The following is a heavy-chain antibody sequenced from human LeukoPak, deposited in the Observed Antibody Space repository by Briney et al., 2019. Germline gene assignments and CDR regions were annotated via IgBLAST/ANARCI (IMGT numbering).Heavy chain of an antibody. D-gene: IGHD6-19*01. CDR1: GYTFTGYY. V-gene: IGHV1-2*02. CDR3: ARDRGWYPYYFDY. J-gene: IGHJ4*02. Sequence: APVKVSCKASGYTFTGYYMHWVRQAPGQGLEWMGWINPNSGGTNYAQKFQGRVTMTRDTSISTAYMELSRLRSDDTAVYYCARDRGWYPYYFDYWGQGTLVTVSS. CDR2: INPNSGGT.